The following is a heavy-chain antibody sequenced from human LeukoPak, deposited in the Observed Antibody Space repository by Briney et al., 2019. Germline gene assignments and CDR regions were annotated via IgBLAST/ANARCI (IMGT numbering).Heavy chain of an antibody. CDR2: IWYDGSNK. CDR3: ASLNMVRGAHDAFDI. Sequence: GGSLRLSCAASGFTFSSYGMHWVRQAPGKGLERVAVIWYDGSNKYYADSVKGQFTISRDNSKNTLYLQMNSLRAEDTAVYYCASLNMVRGAHDAFDIWGQGTMVTVSS. D-gene: IGHD3-10*01. J-gene: IGHJ3*02. CDR1: GFTFSSYG. V-gene: IGHV3-33*01.